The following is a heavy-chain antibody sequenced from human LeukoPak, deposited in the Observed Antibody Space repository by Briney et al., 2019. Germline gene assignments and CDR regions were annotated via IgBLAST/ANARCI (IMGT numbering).Heavy chain of an antibody. CDR1: GFTFSSYA. Sequence: PGGSLRLSCAASGFTFSSYAMHWVRQAPGKGLEWVAVISYDGSNIYYADSVKGRFTISRDNSKNTLYLQMNSLRAEDTAVYYCAKVGYSGSRDAFDIWGQGTMVTVSS. CDR2: ISYDGSNI. CDR3: AKVGYSGSRDAFDI. V-gene: IGHV3-30-3*01. D-gene: IGHD1-26*01. J-gene: IGHJ3*02.